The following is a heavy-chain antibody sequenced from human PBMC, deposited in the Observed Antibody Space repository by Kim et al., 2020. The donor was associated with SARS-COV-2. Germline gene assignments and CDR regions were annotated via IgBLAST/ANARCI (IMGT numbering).Heavy chain of an antibody. D-gene: IGHD6-13*01. J-gene: IGHJ4*02. CDR2: IKSKTDGGTT. CDR1: GFTFSNAW. V-gene: IGHV3-15*01. CDR3: TTVSTIAAAGRIDY. Sequence: GGSLRLSCAASGFTFSNAWMSWVRQAPGKGLEWVGRIKSKTDGGTTDYAAPVKGRFTISRDDSKNTLYLQMNSLKTEDTAVYYCTTVSTIAAAGRIDYWGQGTLVTVSS.